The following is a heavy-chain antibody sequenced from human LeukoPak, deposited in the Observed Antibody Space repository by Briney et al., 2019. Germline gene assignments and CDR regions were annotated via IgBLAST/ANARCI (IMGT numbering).Heavy chain of an antibody. CDR2: IHYRGTT. V-gene: IGHV4-39*07. CDR1: GGSISSTSYY. D-gene: IGHD3-3*01. Sequence: TSETLSLTCIVSGGSISSTSYYWGWIRQSPGKGLEWIGSIHYRGTTYYNPSLLSRGTISVDTSKNQFSLKLNSVTAADTAVYFCAREGSGYSTNFDYWGQGTLVTVSS. CDR3: AREGSGYSTNFDY. J-gene: IGHJ4*02.